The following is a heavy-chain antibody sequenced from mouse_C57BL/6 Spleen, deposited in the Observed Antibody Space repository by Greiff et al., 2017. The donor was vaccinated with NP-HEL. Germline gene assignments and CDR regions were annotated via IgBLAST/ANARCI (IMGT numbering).Heavy chain of an antibody. J-gene: IGHJ3*01. CDR3: ARDRAYRGFAY. CDR2: ISDGGSYT. D-gene: IGHD3-1*01. V-gene: IGHV5-4*01. Sequence: EVHLVESGGGLVKPGGSLKLSCAASGFTFSSYAMSWVRQTPEKRLEWVATISDGGSYTYYPDNLKGRFTISRDNAKNNLYLQMSHLKSEDTARYYCARDRAYRGFAYWGQGTLVTVSA. CDR1: GFTFSSYA.